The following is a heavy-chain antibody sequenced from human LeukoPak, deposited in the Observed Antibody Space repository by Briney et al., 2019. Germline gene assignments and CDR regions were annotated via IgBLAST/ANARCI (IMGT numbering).Heavy chain of an antibody. Sequence: GASVKVSCTASGYTFTKYGIHWVRQAPGQRLGWMEWSNAGNSNTKYSHEFQGRVPITRDTSASTAYMELSSLRSEDMAVYYCAREADSGSYFDYWGQGTLVTVSS. J-gene: IGHJ4*02. CDR1: GYTFTKYG. D-gene: IGHD1-26*01. CDR3: AREADSGSYFDY. CDR2: SNAGNSNT. V-gene: IGHV1-3*02.